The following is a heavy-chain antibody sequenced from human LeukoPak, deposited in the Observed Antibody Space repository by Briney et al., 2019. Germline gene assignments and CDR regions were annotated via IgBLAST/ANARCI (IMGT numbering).Heavy chain of an antibody. CDR3: ARKPHCRGGSCDQA. V-gene: IGHV3-30*03. CDR2: ISYDGSNK. D-gene: IGHD2-15*01. Sequence: GGSLRLSCAASGFTFSSHSMHWVRQAPGKGLEWVALISYDGSNKYYADSVKGRFTISRDNSKNTLYLQMNSLRAEDTAVYYCARKPHCRGGSCDQAWGQGTLVTVSS. CDR1: GFTFSSHS. J-gene: IGHJ5*02.